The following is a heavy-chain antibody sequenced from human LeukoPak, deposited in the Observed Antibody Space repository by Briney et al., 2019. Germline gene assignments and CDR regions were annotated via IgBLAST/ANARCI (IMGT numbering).Heavy chain of an antibody. CDR3: ARRPGAPDI. Sequence: KSSETLSLTCIIPSDAITSYWSWIRQPPGKGLEFLGYIFHTGIIKYNPSLGSRLTISLDTSKRQLSLRLTSVTAADTANYFCARRPGAPDIWGQGTMVIVSS. CDR2: IFHTGII. D-gene: IGHD3-10*01. V-gene: IGHV4-59*01. CDR1: SDAITSY. J-gene: IGHJ3*02.